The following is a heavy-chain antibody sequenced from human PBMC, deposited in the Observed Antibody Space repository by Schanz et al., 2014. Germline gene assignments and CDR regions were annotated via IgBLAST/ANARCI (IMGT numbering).Heavy chain of an antibody. CDR3: ARDVGHYGMDV. Sequence: QVQLQESGPGLVKPSDTLSLTCAVSGYSINTSDWWGWIRQPPGKGLEWIGYIYYSGSTYYNPSLKGRVTMSVDTSKNQSSLKRRSVTAVDTAVYYCARDVGHYGMDVWGQGTTVTVSS. V-gene: IGHV4-28*03. J-gene: IGHJ6*02. CDR1: GYSINTSDW. CDR2: IYYSGST.